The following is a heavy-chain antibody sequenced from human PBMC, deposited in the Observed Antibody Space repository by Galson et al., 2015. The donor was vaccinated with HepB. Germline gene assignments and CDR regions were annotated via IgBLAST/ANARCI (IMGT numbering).Heavy chain of an antibody. CDR3: ARERFWSGYGGYYYYGMDV. CDR1: GYTFTSYG. Sequence: SVKVSCKASGYTFTSYGISWVRQAPGQGLEWMGWISAYNGNTNYAQKLQGRVTMTTDTSTSTAYMELRSLRSDDTAVYYCARERFWSGYGGYYYYGMDVWGQGTTVTVSS. D-gene: IGHD3-3*01. J-gene: IGHJ6*02. V-gene: IGHV1-18*04. CDR2: ISAYNGNT.